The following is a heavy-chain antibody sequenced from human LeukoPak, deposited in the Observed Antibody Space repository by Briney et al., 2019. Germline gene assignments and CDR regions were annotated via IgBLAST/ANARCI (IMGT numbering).Heavy chain of an antibody. CDR3: ARAMYSASSRGRMSDY. J-gene: IGHJ4*02. Sequence: GGSLGLSCSASGFTFNMYDMNWVRQAPGKGLEWISYISSSSSIKYYADSVKGRFTISRDNAKNSLYLQMNSLRDDDTAVYYCARAMYSASSRGRMSDYWGQGTLVTVSS. CDR2: ISSSSSIK. V-gene: IGHV3-48*02. CDR1: GFTFNMYD. D-gene: IGHD1-26*01.